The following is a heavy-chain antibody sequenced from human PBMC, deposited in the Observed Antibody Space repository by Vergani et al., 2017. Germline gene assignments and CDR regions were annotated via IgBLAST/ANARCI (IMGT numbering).Heavy chain of an antibody. CDR3: ARDNLAPPTYYNDSSGYYPYWYFAL. Sequence: QVQLQESGPGLVNPSQTLSLTCTVSGGSISSGGYYWSWIRKPPGKGLEWIGYNYYSGSTYYNPSLKSRVTRSVDTSKNQFSLKLSSVTASDTAVYYCARDNLAPPTYYNDSSGYYPYWYFALCGGGSLVTVYS. CDR2: NYYSGST. CDR1: GGSISSGGYY. J-gene: IGHJ2*01. D-gene: IGHD3-22*01. V-gene: IGHV4-31*03.